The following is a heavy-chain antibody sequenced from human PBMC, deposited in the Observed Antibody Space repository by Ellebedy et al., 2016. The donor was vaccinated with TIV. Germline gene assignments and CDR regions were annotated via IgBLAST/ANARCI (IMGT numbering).Heavy chain of an antibody. CDR2: ISVTNAL. D-gene: IGHD3/OR15-3a*01. V-gene: IGHV3-69-1*01. Sequence: GESLKISCVVSGFTLNNYNMNWFRQAPGKGLEWLSYISVTNALYYADSVKGRFAASRDNAKNSLFLHMDNLSGDDTAVYYCVRDSDWAFDYWGQGVLVTVSS. J-gene: IGHJ4*02. CDR1: GFTLNNYN. CDR3: VRDSDWAFDY.